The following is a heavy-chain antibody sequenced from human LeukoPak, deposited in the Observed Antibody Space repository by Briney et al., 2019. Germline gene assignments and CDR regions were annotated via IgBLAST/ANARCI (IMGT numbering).Heavy chain of an antibody. CDR3: ARDLNYYGSGSYLVPDY. V-gene: IGHV3-30-3*01. D-gene: IGHD3-10*01. CDR2: ISYDGSNK. CDR1: GFTFSSYA. J-gene: IGHJ4*02. Sequence: GGSLRLSCAASGFTFSSYAMPWVRQAPGKGLEWVAVISYDGSNKYYADSVKGRFTISRDNSKNTLYLQMNSLRAEDTAVYYCARDLNYYGSGSYLVPDYWGQGTLVTVSS.